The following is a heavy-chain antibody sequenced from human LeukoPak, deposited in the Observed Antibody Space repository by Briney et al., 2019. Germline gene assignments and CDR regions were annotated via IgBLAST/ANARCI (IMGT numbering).Heavy chain of an antibody. CDR2: INYSGST. V-gene: IGHV4-59*01. CDR1: GGSISSFY. CDR3: ARERGIRDAFDF. J-gene: IGHJ3*01. Sequence: SETLSLTCTVSGGSISSFYWSWIRQPPGKGLEWIGYINYSGSTNYNPSLKSRVTISVDTSKNQFSLKLNSVTAADTAVYYCARERGIRDAFDFWGQGTMVTVSS. D-gene: IGHD1-14*01.